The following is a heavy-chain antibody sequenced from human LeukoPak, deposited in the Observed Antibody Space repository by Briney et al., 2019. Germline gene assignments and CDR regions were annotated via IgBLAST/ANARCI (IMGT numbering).Heavy chain of an antibody. CDR3: ARTLSREPGFGDRKEFGP. D-gene: IGHD1-14*01. CDR2: INPSGGST. CDR1: GYTFTSYY. V-gene: IGHV1-46*01. J-gene: IGHJ5*02. Sequence: ASVKVSCKASGYTFTSYYMHWVRQAPGQGLEWMGIINPSGGSTSYAQKFQGRVTMTRDMSTSTVYMELSSLRSEDTAVYYCARTLSREPGFGDRKEFGPWGQGTLVTVSS.